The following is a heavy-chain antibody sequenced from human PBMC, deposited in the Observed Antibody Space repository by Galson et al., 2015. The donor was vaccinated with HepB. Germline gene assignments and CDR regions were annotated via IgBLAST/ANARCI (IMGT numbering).Heavy chain of an antibody. CDR3: ARDRGTNYGVLDF. CDR1: GFDFSPFN. Sequence: SLRLSCAASGFDFSPFNMNWVRQAPGEGLEWISYISGTSNTVYYADSVKGRFTISRDNAMNSVFLQMNTLKDEDTAVYYCARDRGTNYGVLDFWGQGTLVTVSS. V-gene: IGHV3-48*02. J-gene: IGHJ4*02. CDR2: ISGTSNTV. D-gene: IGHD1-1*01.